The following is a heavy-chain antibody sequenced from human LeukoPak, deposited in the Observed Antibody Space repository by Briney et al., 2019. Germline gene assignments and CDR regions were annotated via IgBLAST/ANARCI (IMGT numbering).Heavy chain of an antibody. V-gene: IGHV4-59*01. Sequence: SETLSLTCSVSGAAISTYYWSWIRQSPGKGLEWIGYLSDSGNPYYSPSLKSRVTLSMDTSKNQFSLKLNSVTAADTAVYYCARGGGGWSAMVSFDSWGQGTLVAASS. J-gene: IGHJ4*02. D-gene: IGHD5-18*01. CDR3: ARGGGGWSAMVSFDS. CDR1: GAAISTYY. CDR2: LSDSGNP.